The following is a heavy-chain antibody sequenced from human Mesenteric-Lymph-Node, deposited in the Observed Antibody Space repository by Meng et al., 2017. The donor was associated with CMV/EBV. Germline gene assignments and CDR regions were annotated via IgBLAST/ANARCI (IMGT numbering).Heavy chain of an antibody. CDR1: GASVSSVIYY. CDR3: AIIRWAAGGTGEFDY. D-gene: IGHD6-13*01. J-gene: IGHJ4*02. Sequence: GASVSSVIYYWSWIRQPPGKGLEWIGYIYYSGSTNYNPSLKSRVTISVDTSKNQFSLKLSSVAAADTAVYYCAIIRWAAGGTGEFDYWGQGILVTVSS. V-gene: IGHV4-61*01. CDR2: IYYSGST.